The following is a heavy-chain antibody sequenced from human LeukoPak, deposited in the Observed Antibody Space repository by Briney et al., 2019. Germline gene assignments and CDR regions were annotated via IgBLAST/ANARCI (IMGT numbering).Heavy chain of an antibody. V-gene: IGHV5-51*01. CDR2: IYPGDSDT. Sequence: GESLKISCKGSGYSFTSYWIGWVRQMPGKGLEWMGIIYPGDSDTRYSPSFQGQVTISVDKSISTAYLQWSSLKASDTAMYYCARPRRRDNWNDGVFDYWGQGTLVTVSS. CDR3: ARPRRRDNWNDGVFDY. J-gene: IGHJ4*02. D-gene: IGHD1-1*01. CDR1: GYSFTSYW.